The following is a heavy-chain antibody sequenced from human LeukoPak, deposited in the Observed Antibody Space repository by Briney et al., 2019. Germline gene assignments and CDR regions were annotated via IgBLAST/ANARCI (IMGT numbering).Heavy chain of an antibody. CDR2: ISAYNDNT. Sequence: ASVKVSCKASGYTFTSFGISWVRQAPGQGLEWMGWISAYNDNTNYAQKLQDRVTTTTDTSTSTAYMELRSLRSDDTAVYYCARDSNVAYSSGWYPGYWGQGTLVTVSS. CDR3: ARDSNVAYSSGWYPGY. CDR1: GYTFTSFG. D-gene: IGHD6-19*01. J-gene: IGHJ4*02. V-gene: IGHV1-18*01.